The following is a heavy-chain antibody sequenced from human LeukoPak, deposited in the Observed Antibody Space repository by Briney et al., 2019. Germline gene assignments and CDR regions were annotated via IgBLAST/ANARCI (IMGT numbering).Heavy chain of an antibody. CDR1: GFTFSNYA. CDR3: AKWGDYDVLTGYYVSDY. CDR2: ITGIGGNT. D-gene: IGHD3-9*01. Sequence: GGSLRLSCAASGFTFSNYAISWVRQAPGKGLEWVSSITGIGGNTYYADSVKGRFTISRDNSKNTVFLQMNSLRAEDTAVYYCAKWGDYDVLTGYYVSDYWGQGTLVTVSS. V-gene: IGHV3-23*01. J-gene: IGHJ4*02.